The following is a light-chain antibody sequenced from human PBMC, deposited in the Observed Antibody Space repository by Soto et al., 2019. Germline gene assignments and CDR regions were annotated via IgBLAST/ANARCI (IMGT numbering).Light chain of an antibody. J-gene: IGKJ1*01. CDR2: GAS. CDR1: QSVSTNF. Sequence: EIVLTQSPGTLSLSPREGATLSCRASQSVSTNFFAWYQQKPGQAPRLLIYGASTRATGIPDRFSGSGSGTDFTLTISRLEPEDFAVYYCQQYGRTSWTFGQGTKV. CDR3: QQYGRTSWT. V-gene: IGKV3-20*01.